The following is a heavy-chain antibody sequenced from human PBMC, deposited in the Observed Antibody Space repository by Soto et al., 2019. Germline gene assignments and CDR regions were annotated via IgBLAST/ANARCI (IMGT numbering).Heavy chain of an antibody. CDR1: GFTFSSYG. CDR3: ARDHLGYYFHEYYYGMDV. Sequence: QVQLVESGGGVVQPGRSLRLSCAASGFTFSSYGMHWVRQAPGKGLEWVAVIWYDGSNKYYADSVKGRFTISRDNSKNTLYLQMNSLRAEDTAVYYCARDHLGYYFHEYYYGMDVWGQGTTVTVSS. J-gene: IGHJ6*02. CDR2: IWYDGSNK. V-gene: IGHV3-33*01. D-gene: IGHD3-22*01.